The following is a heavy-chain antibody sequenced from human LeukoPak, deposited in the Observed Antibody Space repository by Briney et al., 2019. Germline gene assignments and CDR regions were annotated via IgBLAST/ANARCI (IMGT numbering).Heavy chain of an antibody. J-gene: IGHJ6*02. D-gene: IGHD2-8*02. CDR3: ARGTGYYYYYDAMDV. CDR2: ISYDGSSK. V-gene: IGHV3-30-3*01. CDR1: GFTFSSYA. Sequence: GGSLRLSCAASGFTFSSYAMHWVRQAPGKGLEWVAVISYDGSSKSYADSVKDRFTISRDNSKNTLSLQMNRLRTEDTAVYFCARGTGYYYYYDAMDVWGQGATVTVSS.